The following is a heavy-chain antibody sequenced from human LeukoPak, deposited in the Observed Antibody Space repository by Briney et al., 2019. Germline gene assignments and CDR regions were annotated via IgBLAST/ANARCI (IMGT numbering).Heavy chain of an antibody. V-gene: IGHV3-48*01. CDR3: ASQYCSGGSCYQGTSNY. Sequence: GGSPRLSCAASGFTFSSYSMNWVRQAPGKGLEWVSYISSSSSTIYYADSVKGRFTISRDNAKNSLYLQMNSLRAEDTAVYYCASQYCSGGSCYQGTSNYWGQGTLVTVSS. CDR1: GFTFSSYS. CDR2: ISSSSSTI. D-gene: IGHD2-15*01. J-gene: IGHJ4*02.